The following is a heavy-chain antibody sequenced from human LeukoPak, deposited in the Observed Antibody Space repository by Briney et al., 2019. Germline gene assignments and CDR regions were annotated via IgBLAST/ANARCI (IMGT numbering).Heavy chain of an antibody. CDR1: GFTFSSYS. V-gene: IGHV3-21*01. D-gene: IGHD2-2*01. Sequence: GGSLRLSCAASGFTFSSYSMNWVRQAPGKGLEWVSSISSSSSYIYYADSVKGRFTISRDNAKNSLYLQMNSLRAEDTAVCYCARSYCSSTSCYYYGMDVWGQGTTVTVSS. J-gene: IGHJ6*02. CDR3: ARSYCSSTSCYYYGMDV. CDR2: ISSSSSYI.